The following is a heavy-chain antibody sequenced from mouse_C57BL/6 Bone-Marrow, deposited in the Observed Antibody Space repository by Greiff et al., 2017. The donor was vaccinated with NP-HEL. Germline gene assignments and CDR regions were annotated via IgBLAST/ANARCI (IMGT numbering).Heavy chain of an antibody. Sequence: QVQLKESGAELARPGASVKLSCKASGYTFTSYGISWVKQRTGQGLEWIGEISPRSGNTYYHEKFTGKATLTSAQSSSTAYMELRSLTAEDSAVYVCARIGFITKVGDAMDYWGQGTSVTVSS. D-gene: IGHD1-1*01. CDR1: GYTFTSYG. CDR3: ARIGFITKVGDAMDY. J-gene: IGHJ4*01. V-gene: IGHV1-81*01. CDR2: ISPRSGNT.